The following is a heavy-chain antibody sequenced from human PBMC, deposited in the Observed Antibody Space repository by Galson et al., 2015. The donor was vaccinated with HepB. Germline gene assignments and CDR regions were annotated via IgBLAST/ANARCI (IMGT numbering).Heavy chain of an antibody. J-gene: IGHJ5*02. D-gene: IGHD4-23*01. CDR2: INPNSGGT. CDR3: AGEAVYYGGNTPDGRWFDP. CDR1: GYTFTGYY. Sequence: SVKVSCKASGYTFTGYYMHWVRQAPGQGLEWMGWINPNSGGTNYAQKFQGRVTMTRDTSISTAYMELSRLRSDDTAVYYCAGEAVYYGGNTPDGRWFDPWGQGTLVTVSS. V-gene: IGHV1-2*02.